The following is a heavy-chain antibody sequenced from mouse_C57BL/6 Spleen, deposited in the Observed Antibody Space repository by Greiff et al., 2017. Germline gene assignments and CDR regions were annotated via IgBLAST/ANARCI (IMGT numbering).Heavy chain of an antibody. CDR3: ARELVTTVVADY. CDR1: GYTFTSYW. D-gene: IGHD1-1*01. J-gene: IGHJ2*01. V-gene: IGHV1-64*01. Sequence: QVPLQQPGAELVKPGASVKLSCKASGYTFTSYWMHWVKQRPGQGLEWIGMIHPNSGSTNYNEKFKSKATLTVDKSSSTAYMQLSSLTSEDSAVYYCARELVTTVVADYWGQGTTLTVSS. CDR2: IHPNSGST.